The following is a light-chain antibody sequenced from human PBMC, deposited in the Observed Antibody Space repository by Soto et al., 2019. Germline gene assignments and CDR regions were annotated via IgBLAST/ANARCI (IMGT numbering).Light chain of an antibody. CDR3: CSYAGSSTYV. J-gene: IGLJ1*01. V-gene: IGLV2-23*01. CDR1: SSDVGNYNL. Sequence: QSVLTQSASGSGSPRHSITVSCTGTSSDVGNYNLVSWYQQHPGKAPKLMIYEDSKRPSGVSNRFSGSKSGNTASLTISGLQAEDEGDYYCCSYAGSSTYVFGTGTKVTVL. CDR2: EDS.